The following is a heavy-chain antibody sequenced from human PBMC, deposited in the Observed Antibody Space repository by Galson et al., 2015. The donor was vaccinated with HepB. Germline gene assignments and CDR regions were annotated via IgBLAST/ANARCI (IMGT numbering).Heavy chain of an antibody. V-gene: IGHV3-48*04. CDR3: DFLRGYDLKPLDY. D-gene: IGHD5-12*01. Sequence: SLRLSCAASTFIFSTYSMNWVRQAPGKGLEWVSYISSSSTTKYYADSVKGRFTISRDNAKNSLYLQMNSLRAEDTAVYYCDFLRGYDLKPLDYWGQGTLVTVSS. CDR2: ISSSSTTK. CDR1: TFIFSTYS. J-gene: IGHJ4*02.